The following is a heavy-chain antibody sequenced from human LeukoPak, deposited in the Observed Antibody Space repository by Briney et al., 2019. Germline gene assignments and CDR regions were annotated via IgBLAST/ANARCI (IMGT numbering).Heavy chain of an antibody. J-gene: IGHJ4*02. V-gene: IGHV4-4*07. CDR3: GRQGYTAAYYFLAY. CDR2: IYTTGTT. D-gene: IGHD6-13*01. Sequence: SETLSLTCTVSGGSNNTYHWGGVRQAAGKGLEWIGRIYTTGTTYYSPSLKSRLTMSVDTSKNQFSLNWRSVTAADTALYYCGRQGYTAAYYFLAYWSQGTLVTVSS. CDR1: GGSNNTYH.